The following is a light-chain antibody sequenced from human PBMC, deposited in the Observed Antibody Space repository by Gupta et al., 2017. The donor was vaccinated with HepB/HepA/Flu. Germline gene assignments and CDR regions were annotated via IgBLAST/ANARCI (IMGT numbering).Light chain of an antibody. CDR3: QHRNSSPIT. V-gene: IGKV1-9*01. Sequence: DIQLTQSPSFLSASVGDRVTITCRASQGITNHLGWYQQKPGKAPKLLIHSASILQSGVPSRFSGSGSGTEFTLTISSRQPEDFATYYCQHRNSSPITFGRGTKVDI. CDR2: SAS. CDR1: QGITNH. J-gene: IGKJ4*01.